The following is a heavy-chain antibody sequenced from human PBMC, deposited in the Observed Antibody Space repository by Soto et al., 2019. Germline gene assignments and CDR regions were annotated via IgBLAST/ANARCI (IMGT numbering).Heavy chain of an antibody. CDR1: GFTFSSYA. D-gene: IGHD3-3*01. CDR2: ISGSGGST. CDR3: ATLGGYYQYYCYGMDV. Sequence: EVQLLESGGGLVQPGGSLRLSCAASGFTFSSYAMSWVRQAPGKGLEWVSAISGSGGSTYYADSVKGRFTISRDNSKNTLYRQMNRQRAEDTGVYFCATLGGYYQYYCYGMDVWGQGATVTVSS. V-gene: IGHV3-23*01. J-gene: IGHJ6*02.